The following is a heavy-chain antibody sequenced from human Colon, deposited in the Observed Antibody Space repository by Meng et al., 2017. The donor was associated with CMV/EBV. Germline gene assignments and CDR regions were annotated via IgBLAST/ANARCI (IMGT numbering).Heavy chain of an antibody. Sequence: ASVKVSCKTSGYTFTSCGFSWVRQAPGQGLEWMGWISAYNGNTNYAQKLQGRVTMTTDTSTSTAYMELRSLRSDDTAVYYFARAHPLIPAASYDYGMDVWGQGTTVTVSS. CDR1: GYTFTSCG. CDR2: ISAYNGNT. V-gene: IGHV1-18*01. J-gene: IGHJ6*02. D-gene: IGHD2-2*01. CDR3: ARAHPLIPAASYDYGMDV.